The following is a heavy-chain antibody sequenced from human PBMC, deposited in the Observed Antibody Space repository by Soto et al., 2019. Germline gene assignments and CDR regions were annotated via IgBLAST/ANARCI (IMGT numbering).Heavy chain of an antibody. CDR1: GYTFTTFG. CDR3: ARDHRGGTDAFDI. J-gene: IGHJ3*02. V-gene: IGHV1-18*01. CDR2: ISAYNGNT. D-gene: IGHD2-15*01. Sequence: QVPLLQSGAEVKKPGASVKVSCKASGYTFTTFGISWVRQAPGQGLEWKGWISAYNGNTNYAENLQGRVTMTTDTSTSTAYMELRSLRSDDTAVYYWARDHRGGTDAFDIWGQGTMVTGSS.